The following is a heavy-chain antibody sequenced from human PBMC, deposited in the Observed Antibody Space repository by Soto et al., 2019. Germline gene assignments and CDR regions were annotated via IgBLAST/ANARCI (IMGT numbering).Heavy chain of an antibody. V-gene: IGHV3-48*02. D-gene: IGHD2-21*02. CDR3: ATDRPSLTAWGFFDY. Sequence: GGSLRLSCAASGFTFSSFNMNWVRQAPGKGLEWVSYISTSGTIYYADSVKGRFTISRDYARNSLFLQMDSLRDEDTAVYYCATDRPSLTAWGFFDYWGQGALVTVSS. CDR2: ISTSGTI. J-gene: IGHJ4*02. CDR1: GFTFSSFN.